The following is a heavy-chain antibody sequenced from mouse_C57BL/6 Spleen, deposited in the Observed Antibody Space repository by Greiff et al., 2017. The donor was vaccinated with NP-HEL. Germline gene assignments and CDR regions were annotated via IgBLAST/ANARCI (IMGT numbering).Heavy chain of an antibody. CDR1: GYTFTSYW. J-gene: IGHJ1*03. V-gene: IGHV1-52*01. Sequence: QVQLQQPGAELVRPGSSVKLSCKASGYTFTSYWMHWVKQRPIQGLEWIGNIDPSDSETHYNQKFKDKATLTVDKSSSTAYMQLSSLTSEDSAVYYCARSGGYYYGSSRWFDVWGTGTTVTVSS. CDR3: ARSGGYYYGSSRWFDV. CDR2: IDPSDSET. D-gene: IGHD1-1*01.